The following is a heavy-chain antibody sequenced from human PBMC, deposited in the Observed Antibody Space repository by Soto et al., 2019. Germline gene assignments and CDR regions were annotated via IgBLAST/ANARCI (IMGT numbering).Heavy chain of an antibody. CDR3: ARDLSGDRGAFDY. D-gene: IGHD5-12*01. CDR2: ISSSSSYI. Sequence: EVQLVESGGGLVKPGGSLRLSCAASGFTFSSYSMNWVRQAPGKGLEWVSSISSSSSYIYYADSVKGRFNISRDNAKNSLYLQMNSLRAEDTAVYYCARDLSGDRGAFDYWGQGTLVTVSS. CDR1: GFTFSSYS. J-gene: IGHJ4*02. V-gene: IGHV3-21*01.